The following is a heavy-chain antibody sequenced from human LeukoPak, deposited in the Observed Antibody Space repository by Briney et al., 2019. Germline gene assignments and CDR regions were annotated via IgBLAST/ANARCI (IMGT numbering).Heavy chain of an antibody. Sequence: SETLSLTCTVSGGSISSYYWSWIRQPPGKGLEWIGNIYYSGSTNYNPPLKSRVTISVDTSKNQFSLKLSSVTAADTAVYYCARDTAAGIWGQGTLVTVSS. CDR1: GGSISSYY. CDR3: ARDTAAGI. J-gene: IGHJ4*02. V-gene: IGHV4-59*01. CDR2: IYYSGST. D-gene: IGHD6-13*01.